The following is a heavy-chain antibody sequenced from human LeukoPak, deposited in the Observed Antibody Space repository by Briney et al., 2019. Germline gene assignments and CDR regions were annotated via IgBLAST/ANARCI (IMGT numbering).Heavy chain of an antibody. CDR1: GGSISSGGYY. CDR2: IYYSGST. V-gene: IGHV4-31*03. Sequence: PSETLSLTCTVSGGSISSGGYYWSWVRQHPGKGLEWIGYIYYSGSTYYNPSLKSRVTISVDTSKNQFSLKLSSVTAADTAVYYCARDPKDDSSGYYYYAFDIWGQGTMVTVSS. J-gene: IGHJ3*02. CDR3: ARDPKDDSSGYYYYAFDI. D-gene: IGHD3-22*01.